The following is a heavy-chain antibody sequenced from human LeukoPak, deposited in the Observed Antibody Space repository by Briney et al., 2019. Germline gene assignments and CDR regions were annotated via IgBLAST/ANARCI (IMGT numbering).Heavy chain of an antibody. D-gene: IGHD1-26*01. CDR3: ARDGGVYSGSYYYDY. CDR1: GFTFSDHG. Sequence: GGSLRLSCEASGFTFSDHGMTWVRQAPGKGLEWASSISSSGSYIYYADSVKGRFTISRDNAKNSLFLQMNSLRAEDTAVYYCARDGGVYSGSYYYDYWGQGMLVTVSS. J-gene: IGHJ4*02. CDR2: ISSSGSYI. V-gene: IGHV3-21*01.